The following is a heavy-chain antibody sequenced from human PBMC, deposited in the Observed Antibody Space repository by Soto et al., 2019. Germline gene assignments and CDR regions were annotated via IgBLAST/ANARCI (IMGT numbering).Heavy chain of an antibody. CDR3: ARERGIRDV. CDR2: INPDSGGT. CDR1: GYTFTSYY. D-gene: IGHD1-20*01. Sequence: QVQLVQYGSEVKKPGASVKVSCKASGYTFTSYYIHWIRQAPGQGLEWMGWINPDSGGTYYAHRFQDRVTMTMDTSISTAYMELSRLTSDDKTIYYCARERGIRDVWGQGTTVSVSS. J-gene: IGHJ6*02. V-gene: IGHV1-2*02.